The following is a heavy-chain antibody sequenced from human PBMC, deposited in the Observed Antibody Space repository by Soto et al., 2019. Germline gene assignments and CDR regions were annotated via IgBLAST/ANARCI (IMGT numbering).Heavy chain of an antibody. J-gene: IGHJ6*02. Sequence: QVQLVQSGAEVKKPGSSVKVSCKASGGTFSSYAISWVRQAPGQGLEWMGGIIPIFGTANYAQKFQGRVKITADEYTSTAYMELSSLRSEDTAVYYCARRRYCSSTSCYMLNDYYYGMDVWGQGTTVTVSS. CDR2: IIPIFGTA. D-gene: IGHD2-2*02. V-gene: IGHV1-69*01. CDR1: GGTFSSYA. CDR3: ARRRYCSSTSCYMLNDYYYGMDV.